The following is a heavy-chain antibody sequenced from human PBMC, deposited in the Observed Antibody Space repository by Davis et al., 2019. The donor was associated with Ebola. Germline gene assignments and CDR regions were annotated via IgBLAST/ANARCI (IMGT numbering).Heavy chain of an antibody. V-gene: IGHV1-58*02. J-gene: IGHJ4*02. D-gene: IGHD1-14*01. CDR2: IVVGSGDT. CDR3: AASAGTVGKFDY. CDR1: GFTFSSSA. Sequence: SVKVSCKASGFTFSSSAIQWVRQARGQRLEWIGWIVVGSGDTNYAPKFQGRVTITRDMSTSTSYLDLSNLRPEDTAVYYCAASAGTVGKFDYWGQGTLVTVSS.